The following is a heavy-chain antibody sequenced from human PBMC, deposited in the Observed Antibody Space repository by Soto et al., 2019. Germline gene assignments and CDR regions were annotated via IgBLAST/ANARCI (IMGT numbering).Heavy chain of an antibody. D-gene: IGHD3-16*01. V-gene: IGHV1-18*01. J-gene: IGHJ6*02. CDR2: INAYNGNT. Sequence: QVQLVQSGAEVKNPGASVKVSCKASGYRFTNYGIGWVRQAPGQGLEWRGWINAYNGNTNYAQNLQGRVTLTTDTSTSTAYMELRSLRSNDTAVYYCAMVDVYVTPSPQDVWGQGTTVTVSS. CDR1: GYRFTNYG. CDR3: AMVDVYVTPSPQDV.